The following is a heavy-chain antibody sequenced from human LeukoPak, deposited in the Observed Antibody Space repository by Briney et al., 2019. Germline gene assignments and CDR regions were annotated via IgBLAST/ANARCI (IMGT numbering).Heavy chain of an antibody. CDR2: IYYSGST. CDR3: ARGGHHYYYYYYMDV. CDR1: GGSISSYY. V-gene: IGHV4-59*01. Sequence: SETLSLTCTVSGGSISSYYWSWIRQPPGKGLEWIGYIYYSGSTNYNPSLKSRVTISVDTSKNQFSLKLSSVTAADTAVYYCARGGHHYYYYYYMDVWGKGTTVTVSS. J-gene: IGHJ6*03.